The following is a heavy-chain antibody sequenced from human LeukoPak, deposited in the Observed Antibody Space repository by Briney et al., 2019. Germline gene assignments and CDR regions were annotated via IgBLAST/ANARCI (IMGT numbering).Heavy chain of an antibody. CDR2: ISHSGST. J-gene: IGHJ3*02. V-gene: IGHV4-38-2*01. Sequence: SETLSLTCAVSGYSISSGYYWGWIRQPPGKGLEWIGSISHSGSTYYNPSLKSRVTISVDTSKNQFSLKLSSVTAADTAVYYCARRYYDSSGYYYRSTYDAFDIWGQGTMVTVSS. CDR1: GYSISSGYY. D-gene: IGHD3-22*01. CDR3: ARRYYDSSGYYYRSTYDAFDI.